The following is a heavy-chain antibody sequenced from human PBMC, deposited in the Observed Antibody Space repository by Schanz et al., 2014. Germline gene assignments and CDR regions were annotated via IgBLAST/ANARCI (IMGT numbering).Heavy chain of an antibody. CDR3: ARKSLVSAHYDS. J-gene: IGHJ4*02. V-gene: IGHV3-64*01. D-gene: IGHD2-21*01. Sequence: EVQLVESGGGLVQPGGSLRLSCAAPGFTLSNYAMHWVRQTPDKGLEWVSGLSANGDSTFYSSSVKGRFTISRDISKNTLYLQMGSLRAEDVAVYYCARKSLVSAHYDSWGQGTPVTVSS. CDR2: LSANGDST. CDR1: GFTLSNYA.